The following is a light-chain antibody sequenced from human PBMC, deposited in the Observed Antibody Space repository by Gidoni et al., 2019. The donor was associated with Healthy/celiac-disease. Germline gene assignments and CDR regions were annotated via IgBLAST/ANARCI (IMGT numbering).Light chain of an antibody. J-gene: IGKJ3*01. V-gene: IGKV1-39*01. Sequence: DIQMTQSPSALSASVGERVTITCRSSQSISSYLNWYQQKPGKAPKLLIYAASSLQSGVPSRFSGSGSGTDFTLTISSLQPEDFATYNCQQSYSTPLFGPGTKVEIK. CDR1: QSISSY. CDR2: AAS. CDR3: QQSYSTPL.